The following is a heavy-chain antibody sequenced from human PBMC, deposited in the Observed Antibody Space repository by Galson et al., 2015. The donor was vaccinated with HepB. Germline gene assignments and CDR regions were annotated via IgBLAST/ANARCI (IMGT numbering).Heavy chain of an antibody. V-gene: IGHV3-23*01. CDR2: VSSSGGGT. CDR3: AKDSCSSGSCLHYYGMDV. Sequence: SLRLSCAASGFTFSSYAMSWVRQAPGKGLEWVSGVSSSGGGTYYADSVKGRITISRDNSRNTLYLQMNSLRAEDTAVYYCAKDSCSSGSCLHYYGMDVWGQGTTVTVSS. CDR1: GFTFSSYA. D-gene: IGHD2-15*01. J-gene: IGHJ6*02.